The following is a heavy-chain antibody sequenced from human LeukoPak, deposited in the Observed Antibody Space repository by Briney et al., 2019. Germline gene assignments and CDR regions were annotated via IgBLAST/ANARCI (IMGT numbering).Heavy chain of an antibody. J-gene: IGHJ4*02. D-gene: IGHD2-15*01. Sequence: SETLSLTCTVSGGSISSGSYYWSWIRQPAGKGLEWIGRIYTSGSTNYNLSLKSRITISVDTSKNQFSLKLSSVTAADTALYYCARERGDLVVDYWGQGTLVTVSS. CDR3: ARERGDLVVDY. CDR2: IYTSGST. V-gene: IGHV4-61*02. CDR1: GGSISSGSYY.